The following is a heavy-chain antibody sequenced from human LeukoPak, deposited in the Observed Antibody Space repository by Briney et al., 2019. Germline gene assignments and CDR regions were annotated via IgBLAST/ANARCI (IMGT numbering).Heavy chain of an antibody. Sequence: GGSLRLSCAVSGFTFSNYAMSWVRQAPGKGLEWVSALSGSGDRTYYADSLRGRFTISRDNSKNTLYLQMDSLRAEDTAVYYCARDRPNYYGSNGHYYQRNGDHWGQGTLVTVSS. CDR3: ARDRPNYYGSNGHYYQRNGDH. CDR1: GFTFSNYA. V-gene: IGHV3-23*01. D-gene: IGHD3-22*01. CDR2: LSGSGDRT. J-gene: IGHJ5*02.